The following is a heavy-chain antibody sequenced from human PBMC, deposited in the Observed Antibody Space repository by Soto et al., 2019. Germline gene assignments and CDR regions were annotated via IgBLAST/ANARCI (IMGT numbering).Heavy chain of an antibody. CDR3: ARAPGYYDSSGFYEGMFDY. Sequence: ASVKVSCKASGYTFTSYYMHWVRQAPGQGLEKMGIINPSGGSTSYAQKFQGRVTMTRDTSTSTVYMELSSLRSEDTAVYYCARAPGYYDSSGFYEGMFDYWGQETLVTVSS. V-gene: IGHV1-46*01. CDR1: GYTFTSYY. CDR2: INPSGGST. D-gene: IGHD3-22*01. J-gene: IGHJ4*02.